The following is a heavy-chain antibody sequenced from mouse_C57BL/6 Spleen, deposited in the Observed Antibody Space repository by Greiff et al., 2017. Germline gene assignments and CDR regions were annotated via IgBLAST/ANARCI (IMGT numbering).Heavy chain of an antibody. D-gene: IGHD1-1*01. J-gene: IGHJ2*01. CDR1: GYSITSGYY. CDR2: ISYDGSN. V-gene: IGHV3-6*01. CDR3: ARTYYYGRENYFDY. Sequence: EVKVEESGPGLVKPSQSLSLTCSVTGYSITSGYYWNWIRQFPGNKLEWMGYISYDGSNNYNPSLKNRISITRDTSKNQFFLKLNSVTTEDTATYYCARTYYYGRENYFDYWGQGTTLTVSS.